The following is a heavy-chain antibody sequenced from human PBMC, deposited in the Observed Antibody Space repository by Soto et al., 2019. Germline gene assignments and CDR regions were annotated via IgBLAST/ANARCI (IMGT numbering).Heavy chain of an antibody. CDR3: ARHSSYDILTGYYAGPAFDI. Sequence: QLQLQESGPGLVKPSETLSLTCTVSGGSISSSSYYWGWIRQPPGKGLEWIGSIYYSGSTYYNPSLKSRVPISVDTSKNQFSLNLSSVTAADTAVYYCARHSSYDILTGYYAGPAFDIWGQGTMVTVSS. J-gene: IGHJ3*02. D-gene: IGHD3-9*01. V-gene: IGHV4-39*01. CDR1: GGSISSSSYY. CDR2: IYYSGST.